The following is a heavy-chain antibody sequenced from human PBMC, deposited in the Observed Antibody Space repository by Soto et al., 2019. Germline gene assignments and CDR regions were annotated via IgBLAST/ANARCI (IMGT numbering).Heavy chain of an antibody. J-gene: IGHJ4*02. CDR2: ISSSSSYI. V-gene: IGHV3-21*01. D-gene: IGHD2-2*02. CDR1: GFTFSSYS. CDR3: ARDRVVPAAIGGFDY. Sequence: LRLSCAASGFTFSSYSMNWVRQAPGKGLEWVSSISSSSSYIYYADSVKGRFTISRDNAKNSLYLQMNSLRAEDTAVYYCARDRVVPAAIGGFDYWGQGTLVTVSS.